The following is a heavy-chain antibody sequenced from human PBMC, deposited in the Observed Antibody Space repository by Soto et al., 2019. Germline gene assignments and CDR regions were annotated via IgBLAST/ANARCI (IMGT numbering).Heavy chain of an antibody. CDR3: ARDLYMYATYYYYGMDV. Sequence: GVSQRLSCAASGCTFRSYGMHWVRQAPGKGLVWVSRINSDGSSTSYADSVKGRFTISRDNAKNTLYLQMNSLRAEDTAVYYCARDLYMYATYYYYGMDVWGQGTTVTVSS. CDR1: GCTFRSYG. CDR2: INSDGSST. V-gene: IGHV3-74*01. D-gene: IGHD2-8*01. J-gene: IGHJ6*02.